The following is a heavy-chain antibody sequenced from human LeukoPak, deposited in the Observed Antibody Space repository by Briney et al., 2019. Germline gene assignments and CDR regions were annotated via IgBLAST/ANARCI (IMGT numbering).Heavy chain of an antibody. Sequence: PGGSLRLSCAASGFTFSSYAMHWVRQAPGKGLEYVSAISSNGGSTYYANSVKGRFTISRDNSKNTLYLQMGSLRAEDTAVYYCARGLQDYGSGGGYWGQGTLVTVSS. CDR1: GFTFSSYA. D-gene: IGHD3-10*01. CDR3: ARGLQDYGSGGGY. CDR2: ISSNGGST. J-gene: IGHJ4*02. V-gene: IGHV3-64*01.